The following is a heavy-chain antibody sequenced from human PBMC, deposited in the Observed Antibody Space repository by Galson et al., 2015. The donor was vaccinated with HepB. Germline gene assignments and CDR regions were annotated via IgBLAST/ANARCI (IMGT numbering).Heavy chain of an antibody. CDR3: AHGDAPDAFDI. CDR1: GYTFTSYY. D-gene: IGHD2-21*01. V-gene: IGHV1-46*03. J-gene: IGHJ3*02. Sequence: KVSCKASGYTFTSYYMHWVRQAPGQGLERMGIINPSGGSTSYAQKFQGRVTMTRDTSTSTVYMELSSLRSEDTAVYYCAHGDAPDAFDIWGQGTMVTVSS. CDR2: INPSGGST.